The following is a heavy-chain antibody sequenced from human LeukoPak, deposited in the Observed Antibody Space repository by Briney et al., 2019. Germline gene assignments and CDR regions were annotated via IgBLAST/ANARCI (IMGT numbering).Heavy chain of an antibody. Sequence: GGSLRLSCAASGFSFNAYWMAWVRQAPGTGLEWVTNINPAGSETFHVDPVKGRFSISRDHAKNLVYLQMNSLRAEDTAVYYCATFGLVAALDLWGQGTLVTVSS. V-gene: IGHV3-7*01. CDR3: ATFGLVAALDL. CDR1: GFSFNAYW. CDR2: INPAGSET. D-gene: IGHD5-12*01. J-gene: IGHJ4*02.